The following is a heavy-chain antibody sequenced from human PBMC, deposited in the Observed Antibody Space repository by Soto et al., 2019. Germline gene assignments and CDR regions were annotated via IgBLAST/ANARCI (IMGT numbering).Heavy chain of an antibody. Sequence: GGSLRLSCAASGFTFSSYAMHWVRQAPGKGLEWVAVISYDGSNKYYADSVKGRFTISGDNSKNTLYLQMNSLRAEDTAVYYCARDRFYYGSGILENYYYYGMDVWGQGTTVTVSS. CDR2: ISYDGSNK. CDR3: ARDRFYYGSGILENYYYYGMDV. CDR1: GFTFSSYA. J-gene: IGHJ6*02. D-gene: IGHD3-10*01. V-gene: IGHV3-30-3*01.